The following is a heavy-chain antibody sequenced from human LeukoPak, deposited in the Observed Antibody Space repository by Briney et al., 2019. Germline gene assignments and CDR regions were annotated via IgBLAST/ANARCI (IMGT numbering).Heavy chain of an antibody. CDR3: AKVESGGYSFGNFDY. J-gene: IGHJ4*02. D-gene: IGHD5-12*01. CDR2: ISGNRGGRT. V-gene: IGHV3-23*01. Sequence: GGSLRLSCAASGFTFTSYALSWVRQAPGKGLEWVSAISGNRGGRTYYADSVKGRFTVSRDNSQNTVYLQMNSLRADDTAVYYCAKVESGGYSFGNFDYWGQGTLVTVSS. CDR1: GFTFTSYA.